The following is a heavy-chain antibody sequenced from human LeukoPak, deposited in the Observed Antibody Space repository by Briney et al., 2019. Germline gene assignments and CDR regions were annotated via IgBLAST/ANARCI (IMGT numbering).Heavy chain of an antibody. J-gene: IGHJ4*02. CDR1: GFTFSSYA. CDR2: ISGSGGST. D-gene: IGHD3-22*01. CDR3: AKRTRASNCYDSSGYSPSFDY. Sequence: PGGSLRLSCAASGFTFSSYAMSWVRQAPGKGLEWVSAISGSGGSTYYADSVKGRFTISRDNSKNTLYLQMNSLRAEDTAVYYCAKRTRASNCYDSSGYSPSFDYWGQGTLVTVSS. V-gene: IGHV3-23*01.